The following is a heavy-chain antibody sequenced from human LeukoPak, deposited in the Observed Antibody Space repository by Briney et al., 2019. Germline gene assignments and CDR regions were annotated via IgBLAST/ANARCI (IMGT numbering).Heavy chain of an antibody. J-gene: IGHJ4*02. V-gene: IGHV4-38-2*01. CDR1: GFTFSSYA. Sequence: GSLRLSCEASGFTFSSYAMGWIRQPPGKGLEWIGSIYYSGSTYYNPSLKSRVTISVDTSKNQFSLKLSSVTAADTAVYYCARSYMVRGVIITSRDYYFDYWGQGTLVTVSS. CDR2: IYYSGST. D-gene: IGHD3-10*01. CDR3: ARSYMVRGVIITSRDYYFDY.